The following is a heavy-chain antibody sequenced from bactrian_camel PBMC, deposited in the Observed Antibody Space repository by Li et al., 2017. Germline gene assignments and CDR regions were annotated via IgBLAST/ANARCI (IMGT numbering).Heavy chain of an antibody. CDR3: AADSWARCASNWARPENPDFRY. CDR1: GLTYSSDS. Sequence: QVQLVESGGGSVQAGGSLTLSCAASGLTYSSDSMGWSRQAPGKEREGVATIDSDGRITYAESVKGRFTISKDNAKNTLDLQMNSLKPEDTATYYCAADSWARCASNWARPENPDFRYRGQGTQVTVS. V-gene: IGHV3S55*01. D-gene: IGHD1*01. CDR2: IDSDGRI. J-gene: IGHJ6*01.